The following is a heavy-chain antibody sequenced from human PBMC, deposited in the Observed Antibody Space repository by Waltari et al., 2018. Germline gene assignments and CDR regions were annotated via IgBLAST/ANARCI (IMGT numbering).Heavy chain of an antibody. CDR3: ARQTGYSSGWYWGGFDY. Sequence: QLQLKESGPGLVKPSEALSLTCTVTGGSIRGSSYYWGWIRQPPGKGLEWIGSIYYSGSTYYNPSLKSRVTISVDTSKNQFSLKLSSVTAADTAVYYCARQTGYSSGWYWGGFDYWGQGTLVTVSS. CDR2: IYYSGST. V-gene: IGHV4-39*01. CDR1: GGSIRGSSYY. J-gene: IGHJ4*02. D-gene: IGHD6-19*01.